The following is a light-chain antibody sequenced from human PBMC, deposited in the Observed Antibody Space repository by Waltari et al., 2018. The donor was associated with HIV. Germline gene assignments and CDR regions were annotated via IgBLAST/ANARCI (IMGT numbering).Light chain of an antibody. CDR1: SGSITGHY. V-gene: IGLV6-57*01. J-gene: IGLJ2*01. Sequence: NSMLTQPHAVSESPGETVTILSSRTSGSITGHYAQRYQPRPGGSPTTVIHEDNQRPSGGPDRFSGSIDSSSNSASLTISGLKTEDEADYYCQSYDSTSVVFGGGTKLTVL. CDR3: QSYDSTSVV. CDR2: EDN.